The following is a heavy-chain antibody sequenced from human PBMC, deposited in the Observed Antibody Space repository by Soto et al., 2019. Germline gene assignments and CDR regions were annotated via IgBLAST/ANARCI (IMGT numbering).Heavy chain of an antibody. V-gene: IGHV3-11*01. CDR1: GFTFSDYY. CDR2: ISNSGRTL. Sequence: QVQLVESGGGLVKPGGSLRLSCAASGFTFSDYYMSWIRQAPGKGLEWVSYISNSGRTLYYADSMKGRFTISRHNARNSLFLQMNSLRSDDTAVYYCARDLVAVSGGVYSSSSGGYFFDFWGQGTLVTVSS. CDR3: ARDLVAVSGGVYSSSSGGYFFDF. D-gene: IGHD6-6*01. J-gene: IGHJ4*02.